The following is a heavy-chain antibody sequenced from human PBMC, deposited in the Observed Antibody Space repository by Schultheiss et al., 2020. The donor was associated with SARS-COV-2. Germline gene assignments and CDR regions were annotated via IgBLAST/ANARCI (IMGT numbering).Heavy chain of an antibody. D-gene: IGHD2-2*01. J-gene: IGHJ4*02. CDR3: ARDRLKVVPAAIVDY. CDR2: ISGYNGNT. Sequence: ASVKVSCKASGYTFSIYGIIWVRQAPGQGLEWMGWISGYNGNTNYAQKLQGRVTMTTDTSTSTAYMELSSLRSEDTAVYYCARDRLKVVPAAIVDYWGQGTLVTVSS. V-gene: IGHV1-18*01. CDR1: GYTFSIYG.